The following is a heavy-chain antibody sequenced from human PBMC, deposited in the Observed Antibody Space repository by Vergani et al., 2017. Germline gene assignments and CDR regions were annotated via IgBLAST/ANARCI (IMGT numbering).Heavy chain of an antibody. V-gene: IGHV1-69*02. Sequence: QVQLVQSGAEVKKPGASVKVSCKASGGTFSSYTISWVRQAPGQGLEWMGSIIPILGIANYAQKFQGRVTITADKSTSTAYMKLRSLRSEDTAVYYCASAGPSRGWFDPWGHATLVTVS. CDR3: ASAGPSRGWFDP. J-gene: IGHJ5*02. CDR1: GGTFSSYT. CDR2: IIPILGIA.